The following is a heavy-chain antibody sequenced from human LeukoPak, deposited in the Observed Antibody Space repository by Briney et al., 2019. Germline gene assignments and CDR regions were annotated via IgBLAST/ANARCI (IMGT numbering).Heavy chain of an antibody. CDR1: GYTFTGYY. J-gene: IGHJ4*02. D-gene: IGHD6-13*01. CDR3: ATSSSWYYFDY. Sequence: ASVKVSCKASGYTFTGYYMHWVRQAPGQGLEWMGWISAYNGNTNYAQKLQGRVTMTTDTSTSTAYMELRSLRSDDTAVYYCATSSSWYYFDYWGQGTLVTVSS. V-gene: IGHV1-18*04. CDR2: ISAYNGNT.